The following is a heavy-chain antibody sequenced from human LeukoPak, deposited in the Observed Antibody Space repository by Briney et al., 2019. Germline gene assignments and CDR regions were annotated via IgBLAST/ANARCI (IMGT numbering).Heavy chain of an antibody. CDR3: ANYVGPYAYGPNEYFQH. J-gene: IGHJ1*01. D-gene: IGHD1-26*01. V-gene: IGHV3-23*01. CDR2: ISGSGGST. CDR1: GFTFSSYA. Sequence: GGSLRLSCAASGFTFSSYAMSWVRQAPGKGLEWVSAISGSGGSTYYADSVKGRFTISRDNSKNTLYLQMNSLRAEDTAVYYCANYVGPYAYGPNEYFQHWGQGTLVTVSS.